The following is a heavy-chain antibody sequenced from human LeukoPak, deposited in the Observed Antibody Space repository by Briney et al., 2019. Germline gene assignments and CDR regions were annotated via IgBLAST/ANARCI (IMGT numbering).Heavy chain of an antibody. CDR2: IYYSGST. J-gene: IGHJ6*02. V-gene: IGHV4-59*12. D-gene: IGHD3-10*01. CDR3: ARDLGFGGSDGMDV. Sequence: SETLSLTCTASGASISSYYWSWIRQPPGKGLEWIGYIYYSGSTNYNPSLKSRVTISVDTSKNQFSLKLSSVTAADTAVYYCARDLGFGGSDGMDVWGQGTTVTVSS. CDR1: GASISSYY.